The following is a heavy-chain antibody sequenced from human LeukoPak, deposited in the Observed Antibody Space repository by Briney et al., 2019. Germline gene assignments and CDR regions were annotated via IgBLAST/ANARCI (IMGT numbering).Heavy chain of an antibody. CDR1: GFTFSSYG. CDR3: AKDFGSYYHYYMDV. CDR2: IWYDGSNK. Sequence: GGSLRLSCAASGFTFSSYGMHWVRQAPGKGLEWVAVIWYDGSNKYYADSVKGRFTISRDNSKNSLYLQMNSLRAEDTAVYYCAKDFGSYYHYYMDVWGKGTTVTVSS. D-gene: IGHD3-10*01. V-gene: IGHV3-33*06. J-gene: IGHJ6*03.